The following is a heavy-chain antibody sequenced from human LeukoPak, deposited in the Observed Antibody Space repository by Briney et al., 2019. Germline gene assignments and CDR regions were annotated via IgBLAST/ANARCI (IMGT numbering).Heavy chain of an antibody. CDR2: INWNGGST. CDR3: ARSWSTVVTPSAFDY. CDR1: GFTFDDYA. Sequence: QAGGSLRLSCAASGFTFDDYAMSWVRHAPGKGLEWVSRINWNGGSTGYADSVNGRFTISRDNAKNSLYLLMNSLRVEDTAFYFCARSWSTVVTPSAFDYWGQGILVTVSS. D-gene: IGHD4-23*01. J-gene: IGHJ4*02. V-gene: IGHV3-20*04.